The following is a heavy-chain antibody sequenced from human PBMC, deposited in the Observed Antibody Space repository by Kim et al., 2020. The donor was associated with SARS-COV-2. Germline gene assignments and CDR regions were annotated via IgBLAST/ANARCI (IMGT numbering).Heavy chain of an antibody. CDR3: ARGRITIFGVVTEFDY. D-gene: IGHD3-3*01. Sequence: SLKSRGTIAVDTSKNQFCLKLSSVTAADTAVYYCARGRITIFGVVTEFDYWGQGTLVTVSA. J-gene: IGHJ4*02. V-gene: IGHV4-31*02.